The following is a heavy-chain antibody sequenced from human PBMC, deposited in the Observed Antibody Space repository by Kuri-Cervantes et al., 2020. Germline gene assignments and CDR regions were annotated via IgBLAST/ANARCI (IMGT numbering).Heavy chain of an antibody. CDR2: IYPGDSDT. D-gene: IGHD6-13*01. J-gene: IGHJ5*02. CDR1: GYSFSNYW. CDR3: ARAPILRGSSWYVRWFDP. Sequence: GGSLRLSCKGSGYSFSNYWIGWVRQMPGKGLEWMGIIYPGDSDTRYSPSFQGQVTISVDKSISTAYLQWNSLKASDTAMYYCARAPILRGSSWYVRWFDPWGQGTLVTVSS. V-gene: IGHV5-51*01.